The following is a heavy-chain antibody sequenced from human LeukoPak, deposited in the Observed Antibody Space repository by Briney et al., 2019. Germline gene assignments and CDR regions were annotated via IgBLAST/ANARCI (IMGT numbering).Heavy chain of an antibody. V-gene: IGHV4-61*02. CDR2: IYSSGSS. CDR3: ARVSTVPYYFDY. Sequence: SETLSLTCTVSGGSISSSSYYWSWTRQPAGKGLEWIGRIYSSGSSNYNPSLKSRVTMSVDMSKNQFSLKLSSVTAADTAVYYCARVSTVPYYFDYWGQGTLVTVSS. D-gene: IGHD4-17*01. CDR1: GGSISSSSYY. J-gene: IGHJ4*02.